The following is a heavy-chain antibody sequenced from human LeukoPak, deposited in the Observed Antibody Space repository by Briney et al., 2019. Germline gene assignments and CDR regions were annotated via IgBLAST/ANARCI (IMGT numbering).Heavy chain of an antibody. CDR1: GLTFSDYA. J-gene: IGHJ4*02. CDR2: ISGSAQRT. D-gene: IGHD1-1*01. V-gene: IGHV3-23*01. CDR3: AKRYIANAGPIDY. Sequence: GGSLRLSCAASGLTFSDYAMSWVRQAPGQGLEWVSGISGSAQRTYYADSVKGRFTISRDNFKRTLYLEMNSLRAEDTAVYYCAKRYIANAGPIDYWGQGTLVTVSS.